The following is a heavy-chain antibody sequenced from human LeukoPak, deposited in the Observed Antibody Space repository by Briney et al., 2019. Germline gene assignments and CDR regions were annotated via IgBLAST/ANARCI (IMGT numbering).Heavy chain of an antibody. J-gene: IGHJ3*02. Sequence: GGSLRLSRAASGFTFSNYNMNWVRQAPGKGLEWVSSITTTSTYIYYADSVKGRFTISRDNAKNSLYLQINSLRAEDTAVYYCARKARSVTTRGAFDIWGQGTMVTVSS. CDR1: GFTFSNYN. CDR2: ITTTSTYI. CDR3: ARKARSVTTRGAFDI. V-gene: IGHV3-21*01. D-gene: IGHD4-17*01.